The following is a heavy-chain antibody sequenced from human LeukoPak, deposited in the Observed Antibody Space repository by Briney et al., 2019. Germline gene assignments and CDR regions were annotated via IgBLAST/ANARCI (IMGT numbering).Heavy chain of an antibody. CDR2: IYYSGST. D-gene: IGHD2-15*01. CDR1: GGSISSYY. V-gene: IGHV4-59*01. Sequence: SETLSLTCTVSGGSISSYYWSWIRQPPGKGLEWIGYIYYSGSTNYNPSLKSRVTISVDTSKNQFSLKLSSVTAADTAVYYCARSLLPNYCFDYWGQGTLVTVSS. CDR3: ARSLLPNYCFDY. J-gene: IGHJ4*02.